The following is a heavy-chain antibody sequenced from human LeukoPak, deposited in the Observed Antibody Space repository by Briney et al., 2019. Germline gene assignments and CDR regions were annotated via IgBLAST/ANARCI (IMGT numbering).Heavy chain of an antibody. J-gene: IGHJ5*02. CDR2: IYPAHSSP. Sequence: GESLKISCKASGYGFSNYWIGWVRQLPGKGPEWVGFIYPAHSSPRYSPSFQGQVTISADKSTSTAYLQWSSLKASDTAMYYCARRYYHTTEFDPWGQGTLVTVSS. CDR3: ARRYYHTTEFDP. D-gene: IGHD3-10*01. CDR1: GYGFSNYW. V-gene: IGHV5-51*01.